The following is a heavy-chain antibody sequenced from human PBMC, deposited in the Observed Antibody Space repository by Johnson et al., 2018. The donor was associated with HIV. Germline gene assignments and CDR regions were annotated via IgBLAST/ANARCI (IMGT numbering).Heavy chain of an antibody. CDR2: INWNSGSI. CDR3: AAIGGIGSSWSAAFDI. D-gene: IGHD6-13*01. Sequence: VQLVESGGGVVRPGGSLRLSCAASGFTFDDYGMSWVRQAPGKGLEWVSGINWNSGSIGYADSVKGRFTISRDNAKNSLYLQMNSLRAEDTALYYCAAIGGIGSSWSAAFDIWGQGTMVTVSS. CDR1: GFTFDDYG. V-gene: IGHV3-20*04. J-gene: IGHJ3*02.